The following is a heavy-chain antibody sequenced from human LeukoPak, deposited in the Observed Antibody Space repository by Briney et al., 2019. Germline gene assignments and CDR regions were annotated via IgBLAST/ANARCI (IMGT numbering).Heavy chain of an antibody. CDR3: AKRSSSWDDAFDI. D-gene: IGHD6-13*01. CDR1: GFTSSSYA. Sequence: GGSPRLSCAASGFTSSSYAMSWVRQAPGKGLEWVSAISGSGGSTYYADSVKGRFTISRDNSKNTLYLQMNSLRAEDTAVYYCAKRSSSWDDAFDIWGQGTMVTVSS. J-gene: IGHJ3*02. V-gene: IGHV3-23*01. CDR2: ISGSGGST.